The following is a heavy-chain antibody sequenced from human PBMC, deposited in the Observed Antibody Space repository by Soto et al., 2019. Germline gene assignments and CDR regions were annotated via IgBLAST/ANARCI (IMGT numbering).Heavy chain of an antibody. Sequence: PSETLSLTCAVYGGSFSGYYWSWIRQPPGKGLEWIGEINHSGSTNYNPSLKSRVTISVDTSKNQFSLKLSSVTAADTAVYYRARAGQALLWFGELSRGYYYYYGMDVWGQGTTVTVSS. CDR3: ARAGQALLWFGELSRGYYYYYGMDV. V-gene: IGHV4-34*01. CDR1: GGSFSGYY. D-gene: IGHD3-10*01. J-gene: IGHJ6*02. CDR2: INHSGST.